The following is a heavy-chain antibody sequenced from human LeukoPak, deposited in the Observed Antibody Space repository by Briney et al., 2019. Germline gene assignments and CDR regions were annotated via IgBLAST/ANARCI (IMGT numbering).Heavy chain of an antibody. D-gene: IGHD4-17*01. J-gene: IGHJ6*04. CDR3: ARDLTVTTDYGMDV. V-gene: IGHV3-48*03. CDR2: ITSSGSTR. Sequence: GGSLRLSCAASGFSFSSYEMNWVRQAPGKGLEWLSYITSSGSTRYYADSVKGRFTISRDNAENSLYLQMNSLRAEDTAVYYCARDLTVTTDYGMDVWGKGTTVTVSS. CDR1: GFSFSSYE.